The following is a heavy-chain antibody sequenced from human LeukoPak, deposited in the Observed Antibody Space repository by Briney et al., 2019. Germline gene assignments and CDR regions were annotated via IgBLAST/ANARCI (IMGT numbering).Heavy chain of an antibody. J-gene: IGHJ4*02. V-gene: IGHV4-34*01. D-gene: IGHD5-12*01. CDR1: GGSFSGYY. Sequence: SETLSLTRAVYGGSFSGYYWSWIRQPPGKGLEWIGEINHSGSTYYNPSLKSRVTISVDTSKNQFSLKLSSVTAADTAVYYCERVCSGYDWGDYYFDYWGQGTLVTVSS. CDR3: ERVCSGYDWGDYYFDY. CDR2: INHSGST.